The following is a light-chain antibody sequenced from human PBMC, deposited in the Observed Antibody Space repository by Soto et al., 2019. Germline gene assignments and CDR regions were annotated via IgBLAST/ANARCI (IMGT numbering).Light chain of an antibody. CDR1: QSISSW. Sequence: DIQMTQSPSTLSASVGDRVTITCRASQSISSWLAWYQQKPGKAPKLLIYKASILESGVPSRFSGSGSGTEFTLTISSLQPDDFATYYCQQYNSYPWTCGQGTKVEIK. CDR3: QQYNSYPWT. J-gene: IGKJ1*01. V-gene: IGKV1-5*03. CDR2: KAS.